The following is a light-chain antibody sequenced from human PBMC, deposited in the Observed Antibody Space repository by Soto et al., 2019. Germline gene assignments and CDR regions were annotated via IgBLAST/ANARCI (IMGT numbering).Light chain of an antibody. V-gene: IGLV6-57*02. J-gene: IGLJ3*02. CDR2: EDN. CDR3: QSYDSNNWV. Sequence: NFMLTQPHSVSESPGKTVTISCTGSSGSIASNYVQWYQQRPDSAPTTVIYEDNRRPSGVPDRFSGSIDNSSNSASLTISGLKTEDEADYYCQSYDSNNWVFGGGTKLTVL. CDR1: SGSIASNY.